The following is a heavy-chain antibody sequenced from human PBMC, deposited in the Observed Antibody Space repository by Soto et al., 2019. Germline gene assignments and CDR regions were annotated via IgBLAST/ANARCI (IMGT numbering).Heavy chain of an antibody. CDR2: ISSNGGST. CDR1: GFTFSSYA. CDR3: AREKSSGYDSVFDY. D-gene: IGHD5-12*01. J-gene: IGHJ4*02. Sequence: GGSLRLSCAASGFTFSSYAMHWVRQAPGKGLEYVSAISSNGGSTYYANSVKGRFTISRDNSKNTLYLQMGSLRAEDMAVYYCAREKSSGYDSVFDYWGQGTLVTVSS. V-gene: IGHV3-64*01.